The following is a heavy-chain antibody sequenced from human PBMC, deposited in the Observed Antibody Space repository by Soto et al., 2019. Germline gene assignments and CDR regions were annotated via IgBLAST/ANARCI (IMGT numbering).Heavy chain of an antibody. CDR1: GGSIRSYY. CDR2: FYHSGNS. J-gene: IGHJ6*02. D-gene: IGHD5-18*01. V-gene: IGHV4-59*12. Sequence: PSETLSLTCSVSGGSIRSYYWSWIRQSPEKGLEWIGYFYHSGNSNYNPSLKSRVTISVDKSISTAYLEWRSLKASDTAMYFCALTAPRDHYYAMDVWGQGTTVTVSS. CDR3: ALTAPRDHYYAMDV.